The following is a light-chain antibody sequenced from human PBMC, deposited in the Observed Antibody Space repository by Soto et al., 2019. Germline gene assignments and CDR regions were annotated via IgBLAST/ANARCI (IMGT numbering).Light chain of an antibody. V-gene: IGKV1-5*03. Sequence: DIQMTQSPSTLSASVGDRVTITCRASQSIDNWLAWYQQKPGKAPKLLIYKASSLQSGVSSKFSGSGSGTEFTLTISSLQTDDFATYYCQQYNYYSRTVGQGTKVDSK. CDR1: QSIDNW. CDR2: KAS. J-gene: IGKJ1*01. CDR3: QQYNYYSRT.